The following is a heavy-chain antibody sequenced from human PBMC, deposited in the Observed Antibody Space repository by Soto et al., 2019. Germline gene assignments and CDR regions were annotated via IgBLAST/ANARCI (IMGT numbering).Heavy chain of an antibody. D-gene: IGHD3-3*01. CDR2: IIPILGIA. V-gene: IGHV1-69*02. CDR3: ATDEYDFWCGSNQSAPSYYYYYYMDV. CDR1: GGTFSSYT. Sequence: QVQLVQSGAEVKKPGSSVKVSCKASGGTFSSYTISWVRQAPGQGREWMGRIIPILGIANYAHKIQGRITITADNSTSTAYMELGSLRSEDTAVYYCATDEYDFWCGSNQSAPSYYYYYYMDVWGKGTTVTVSS. J-gene: IGHJ6*03.